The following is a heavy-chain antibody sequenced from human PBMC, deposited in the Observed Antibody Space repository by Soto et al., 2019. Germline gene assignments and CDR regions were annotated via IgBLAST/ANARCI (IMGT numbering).Heavy chain of an antibody. J-gene: IGHJ4*02. CDR3: TSLDYGADY. CDR2: IRSKANSYAT. V-gene: IGHV3-73*02. Sequence: EVQLVESGGGLVQPGGSLKLSCAASGFTFSGSAMHWVRQASGKGLAWVGRIRSKANSYATAYAASVKGRFTISRDDSKNTAYLQMNSLKTEDTAVYYCTSLDYGADYWGQGTLVTVSS. CDR1: GFTFSGSA. D-gene: IGHD4-17*01.